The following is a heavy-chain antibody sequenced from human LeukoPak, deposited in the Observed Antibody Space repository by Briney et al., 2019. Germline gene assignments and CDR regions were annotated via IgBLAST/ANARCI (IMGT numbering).Heavy chain of an antibody. CDR2: IYYSGST. D-gene: IGHD3-3*01. V-gene: IGHV4-39*01. CDR1: GGSISSSSYY. CDR3: ARRNYDFWSGQEFDAFDI. Sequence: SETLSLTCTVSGGSISSSSYYWGWIRQPPGTGLEWIGSIYYSGSTYYNPSLKSRVTISVDTSKNQFSLKLSSVTAADTGVYYCARRNYDFWSGQEFDAFDIWGQGTMVTVSS. J-gene: IGHJ3*02.